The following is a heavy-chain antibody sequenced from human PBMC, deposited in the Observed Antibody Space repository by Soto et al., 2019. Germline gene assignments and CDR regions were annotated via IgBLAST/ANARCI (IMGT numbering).Heavy chain of an antibody. D-gene: IGHD6-19*01. Sequence: QVQLVQSGAEVKKPGASVKVSCKASGYTFTNYDINWVRQATGQGLERMGWMNPNSGDTGYAQNFQGRVTMTSNTSISTAYMELSRLRSEDTAVYYCATGSAWQFSFFMDGGGKGTTVTVSS. V-gene: IGHV1-8*01. CDR3: ATGSAWQFSFFMDG. CDR1: GYTFTNYD. J-gene: IGHJ6*03. CDR2: MNPNSGDT.